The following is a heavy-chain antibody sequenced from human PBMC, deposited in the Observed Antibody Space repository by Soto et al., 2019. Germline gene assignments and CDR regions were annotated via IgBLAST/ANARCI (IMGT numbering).Heavy chain of an antibody. J-gene: IGHJ4*02. CDR1: GGTFSSYT. Sequence: GASVKVSCKSSGGTFSSYTISWVRQAPGQGLEWMGRIIPILGIANYAQKFQGRVTITADKSTSTAYMELSSLRSEDTAVYYCAHRRRYYDSSGYYYLDYWGQGTLVTVSS. D-gene: IGHD3-22*01. V-gene: IGHV1-69*02. CDR2: IIPILGIA. CDR3: AHRRRYYDSSGYYYLDY.